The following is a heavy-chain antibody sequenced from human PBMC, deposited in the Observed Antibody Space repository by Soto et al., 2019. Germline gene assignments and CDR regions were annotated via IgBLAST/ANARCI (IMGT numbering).Heavy chain of an antibody. CDR3: ARDLPGYGSESYYNRGMDV. J-gene: IGHJ6*02. CDR1: GGSISGNYIY. Sequence: PSETLSLTCTVSGGSISGNYIYWGWIRQPPGKGLEWIGYIYNSGSTNYNPSLKSRVSMSVDTSKNQFSLKLSSVTAADTAVYYCARDLPGYGSESYYNRGMDVWGQGTTVT. V-gene: IGHV4-61*01. CDR2: IYNSGST. D-gene: IGHD3-10*01.